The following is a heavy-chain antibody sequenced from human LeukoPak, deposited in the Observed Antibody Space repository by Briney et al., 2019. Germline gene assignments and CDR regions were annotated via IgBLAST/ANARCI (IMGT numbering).Heavy chain of an antibody. J-gene: IGHJ4*02. CDR3: ARRGYSFDYEN. Sequence: GESLKISCKGSGYSFSSHWIVWVRQMPGKGLEWMGTIYSDDSATRYSPSFQGQVTISADKSISTAYLQWSSLKASDTAMYYRARRGYSFDYENWGQGTLVTVSS. CDR2: IYSDDSAT. D-gene: IGHD5-18*01. CDR1: GYSFSSHW. V-gene: IGHV5-51*01.